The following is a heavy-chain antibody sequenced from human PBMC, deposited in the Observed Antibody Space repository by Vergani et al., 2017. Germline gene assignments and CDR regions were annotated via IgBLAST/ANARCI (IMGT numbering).Heavy chain of an antibody. CDR2: LSASDGRT. J-gene: IGHJ3*02. D-gene: IGHD6-19*01. CDR1: GFTFIIHA. CDR3: AKVGRSEVAGTFGAFDI. Sequence: EVQLLESGGDLVQPGGSLRLSCAASGFTFIIHAMSWVRQAPGKGREWVSTLSASDGRTHYADSVKGRFTISRDNSKNTLFLHMNSLRPEDTAVYYCAKVGRSEVAGTFGAFDIWGQGTMVTVSS. V-gene: IGHV3-23*01.